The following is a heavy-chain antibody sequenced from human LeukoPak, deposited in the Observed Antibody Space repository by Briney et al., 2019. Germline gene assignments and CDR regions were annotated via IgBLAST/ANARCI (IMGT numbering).Heavy chain of an antibody. CDR1: GFTFSSYG. Sequence: GGSLRLSCAASGFTFSSYGMSWVRQAPGKGLEWVSAISGSGGSTYYADSVKGRFTISRDNSKNTLYLQMNSLRAEDTAVYYCAKDQDSGIAVAGSGPGYWGQGTLVTVSS. D-gene: IGHD6-19*01. CDR3: AKDQDSGIAVAGSGPGY. J-gene: IGHJ4*02. CDR2: ISGSGGST. V-gene: IGHV3-23*01.